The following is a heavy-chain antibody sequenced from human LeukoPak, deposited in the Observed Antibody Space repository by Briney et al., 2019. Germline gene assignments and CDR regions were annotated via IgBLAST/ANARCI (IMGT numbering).Heavy chain of an antibody. V-gene: IGHV3-21*01. J-gene: IGHJ4*02. D-gene: IGHD3-10*01. CDR3: ARDTWFGELFY. Sequence: GGSLRLSCAASGFTVSSNYMSWVRQAPGKGLEWVSSISSSSSYIYYADSVKGRFTISRDNAKNSLYLQMNSLRAEDTAVYYCARDTWFGELFYWGQGTLVTVSS. CDR2: ISSSSSYI. CDR1: GFTVSSNY.